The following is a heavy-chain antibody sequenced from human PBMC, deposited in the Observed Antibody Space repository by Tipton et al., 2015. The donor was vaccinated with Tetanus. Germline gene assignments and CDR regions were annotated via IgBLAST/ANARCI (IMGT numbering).Heavy chain of an antibody. V-gene: IGHV1-2*02. CDR1: GYTFTGCY. CDR2: IDPNSGGT. J-gene: IGHJ6*02. Sequence: QLVQSGAEVKKPGASVKVSCKASGYTFTGCYIYWVRQAPGQGLEWMGWIDPNSGGTNYAQKFQGRVTMTRDTSISTAYMELRSLRSDDTAVYYCARDRGDYIYYGMDVWGPGTTVTVS. D-gene: IGHD3-22*01. CDR3: ARDRGDYIYYGMDV.